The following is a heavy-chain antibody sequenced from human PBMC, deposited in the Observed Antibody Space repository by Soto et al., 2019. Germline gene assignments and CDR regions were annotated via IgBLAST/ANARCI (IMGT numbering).Heavy chain of an antibody. J-gene: IGHJ2*01. CDR3: ARFNWYFDL. Sequence: QVQLQESGPGLVKPSETLSLTCTVSGGSISSYYWSWIRQPPGKGLEWIGYIYYRGSTHYNPALKSRLTISVDTSRNQFSLKLSSVTAADTAMYYCARFNWYFDLWGRGTLVTVSS. CDR1: GGSISSYY. CDR2: IYYRGST. V-gene: IGHV4-59*01.